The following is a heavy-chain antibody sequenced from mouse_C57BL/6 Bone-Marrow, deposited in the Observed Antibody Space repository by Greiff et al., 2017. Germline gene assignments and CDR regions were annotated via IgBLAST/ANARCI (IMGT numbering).Heavy chain of an antibody. J-gene: IGHJ2*01. CDR2: IDPSDSYT. D-gene: IGHD1-1*01. V-gene: IGHV1-59*01. CDR1: GYTFTSYW. Sequence: QVQLQQPGAELVRPGTSVKLSCKASGYTFTSYWMHWVKQRPGQGLEWIGVIDPSDSYTNYNQKFKGKATLTVDTSSSTAYMQLSSLTSEDSAVYYCARKGSRRDDWGQGTTLTVSS. CDR3: ARKGSRRDD.